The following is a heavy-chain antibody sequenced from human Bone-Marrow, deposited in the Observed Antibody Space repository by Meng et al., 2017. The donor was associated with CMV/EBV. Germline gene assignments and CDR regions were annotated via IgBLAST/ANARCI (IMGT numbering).Heavy chain of an antibody. V-gene: IGHV1-69*04. CDR2: IIPILGIA. J-gene: IGHJ3*02. CDR3: ARDVRWLSSWDAFDI. CDR1: GGTFSSYT. Sequence: SVKVSCKASGGTFSSYTISGVRQAPGQGLEWMGSIIPILGIANYAQKFQGRVTITADKSTSTAYMELSSLRSEDTAVYYCARDVRWLSSWDAFDIWGQGTTVTVS. D-gene: IGHD6-13*01.